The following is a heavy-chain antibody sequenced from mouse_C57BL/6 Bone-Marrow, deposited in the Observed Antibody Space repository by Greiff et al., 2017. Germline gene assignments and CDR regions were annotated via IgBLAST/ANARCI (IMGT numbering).Heavy chain of an antibody. V-gene: IGHV5-17*01. CDR1: GFTFSDYG. CDR3: ARGPYYSNYRDYFDY. Sequence: EVQLVESGGGLVKPGGSLKLSCAASGFTFSDYGMHWVRQAPEKGLEWVAYISSGSSTIYYADTVKGRFTISRDNAKNTLFLQMTSLRSEDTAMYYCARGPYYSNYRDYFDYWGQGTTLTVSS. CDR2: ISSGSSTI. D-gene: IGHD2-5*01. J-gene: IGHJ2*01.